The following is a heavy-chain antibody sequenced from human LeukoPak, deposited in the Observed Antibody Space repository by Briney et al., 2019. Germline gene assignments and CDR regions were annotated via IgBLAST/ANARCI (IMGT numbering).Heavy chain of an antibody. V-gene: IGHV3-7*01. CDR2: IKQDGSEK. Sequence: GGSLRLSCAASGFTFSSYWMSWVRQAPGKGLEWVANIKQDGSEKYYVDSVKGRFTISRDNAKNSLYLQMNSLRAEDTAVYYCARSGYCSSTSCFSGLGYWGQGTLVTVSS. J-gene: IGHJ4*02. D-gene: IGHD2-2*01. CDR1: GFTFSSYW. CDR3: ARSGYCSSTSCFSGLGY.